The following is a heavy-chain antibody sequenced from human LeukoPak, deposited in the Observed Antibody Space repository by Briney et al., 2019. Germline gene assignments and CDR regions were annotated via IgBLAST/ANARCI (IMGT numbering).Heavy chain of an antibody. Sequence: ASVKVSCKASGGTFSSYAISWVRQAPGQGLEWMGGIIPIFGTANYTRKFQGRVTITTDESTSTAYMELSSLRSEDTAVYYCARDRDHLGSFFDYWGQGTLVTVSS. J-gene: IGHJ4*02. V-gene: IGHV1-69*05. D-gene: IGHD1-14*01. CDR3: ARDRDHLGSFFDY. CDR2: IIPIFGTA. CDR1: GGTFSSYA.